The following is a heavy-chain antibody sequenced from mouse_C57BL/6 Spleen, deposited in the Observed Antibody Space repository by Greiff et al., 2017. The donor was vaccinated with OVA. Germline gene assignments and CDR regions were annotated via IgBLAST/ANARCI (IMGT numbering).Heavy chain of an antibody. CDR2: INPNNGGT. CDR1: GYTFTDYY. V-gene: IGHV1-26*01. J-gene: IGHJ2*01. CDR3: ASGLRFDY. D-gene: IGHD3-1*01. Sequence: VQLQQSGPELVKPGASVKISCKASGYTFTDYYMNWVKQSHGKSLEWIGDINPNNGGTSYNQKFKGKATLTVDKSSSTAYMGLRSLTSEDSAVYYCASGLRFDYWGQGTTLTVSS.